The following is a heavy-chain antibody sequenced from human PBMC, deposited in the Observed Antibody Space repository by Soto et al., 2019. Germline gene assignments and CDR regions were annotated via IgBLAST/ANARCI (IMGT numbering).Heavy chain of an antibody. CDR3: ARPGGRYDNSGYLF. CDR2: LIPIFGTA. J-gene: IGHJ4*02. CDR1: EGTFSSYA. Sequence: QVQLVQSGAEVKKPGSSVKVSCKASEGTFSSYAISWVLQAPGQGLEWMGGLIPIFGTANYAQKFQGRVTITADESASTAYMELSSLGSEDTAVYYCARPGGRYDNSGYLFWGQVNLVTVAA. D-gene: IGHD3-22*01. V-gene: IGHV1-69*12.